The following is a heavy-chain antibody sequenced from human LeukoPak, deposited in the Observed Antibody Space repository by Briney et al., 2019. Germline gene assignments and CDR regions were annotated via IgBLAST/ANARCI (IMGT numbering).Heavy chain of an antibody. Sequence: GGSLRLSCAASGFTVSSNYMSWVRQAPGKGLEWVAHITSSGDSIFYADSVKGRFTISRDNAKNSLYLQMHRLSAEDTAVYYCATKVAGTSHFSYWGQGTRVAVSS. CDR2: ITSSGDSI. V-gene: IGHV3-11*04. J-gene: IGHJ4*02. CDR3: ATKVAGTSHFSY. CDR1: GFTVSSNY. D-gene: IGHD6-19*01.